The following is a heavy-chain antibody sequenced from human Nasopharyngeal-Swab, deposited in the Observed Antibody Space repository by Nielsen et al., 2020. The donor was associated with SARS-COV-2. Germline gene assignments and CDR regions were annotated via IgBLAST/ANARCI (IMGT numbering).Heavy chain of an antibody. CDR2: ISYDGSNK. Sequence: WIRQPPGKGLGWVAVISYDGSNKYYADSVKGRFTISRDNSKNTLYLQINSLRAEDTAVYYCAKDQSINWFDPWGQGTLVTVSS. V-gene: IGHV3-30*18. J-gene: IGHJ5*02. D-gene: IGHD2-21*01. CDR3: AKDQSINWFDP.